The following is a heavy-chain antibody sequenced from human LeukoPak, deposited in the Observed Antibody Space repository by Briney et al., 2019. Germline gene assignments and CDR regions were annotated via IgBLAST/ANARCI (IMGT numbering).Heavy chain of an antibody. CDR3: VAMVRGVITFQH. J-gene: IGHJ1*01. CDR2: IYYSGST. V-gene: IGHV4-59*08. D-gene: IGHD3-10*01. CDR1: GGSISSDY. Sequence: SETLSLTCTVSGGSISSDYWSWIRQPPGKGLEWIGYIYYSGSTNYNPSLKSRVTISVDTSKNQFSLKLSSVTAADTAVYYCVAMVRGVITFQHWGQGTLVTVSS.